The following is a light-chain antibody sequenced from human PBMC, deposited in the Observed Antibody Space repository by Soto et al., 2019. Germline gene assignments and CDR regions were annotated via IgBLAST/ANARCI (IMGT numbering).Light chain of an antibody. CDR1: QSVRSSY. CDR3: QYYGTSWWT. CDR2: GAS. Sequence: EIVLTQSPATLSLSPGERATLSCRASQSVRSSYLAWYQQRPAQAPRLLIYGASSRATGIPDRFSGSGSGSDFTLTISRLEPEDFAAYFCQYYGTSWWTFAQGTQV. V-gene: IGKV3-20*01. J-gene: IGKJ1*01.